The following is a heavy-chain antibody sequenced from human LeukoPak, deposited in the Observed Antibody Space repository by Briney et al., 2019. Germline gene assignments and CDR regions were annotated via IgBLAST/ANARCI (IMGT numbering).Heavy chain of an antibody. Sequence: GASVKVSCKASGYSFTSHYMHWVRQAPAQGLEWMGLINPSGSSTLYAQKFQGRVTMTRDMSTTTDYMELSSLRSEDTAVYYCARDNSVGDIAWWFDPWGQGTLVTVSS. D-gene: IGHD3-16*02. CDR2: INPSGSST. J-gene: IGHJ5*02. CDR1: GYSFTSHY. CDR3: ARDNSVGDIAWWFDP. V-gene: IGHV1-46*01.